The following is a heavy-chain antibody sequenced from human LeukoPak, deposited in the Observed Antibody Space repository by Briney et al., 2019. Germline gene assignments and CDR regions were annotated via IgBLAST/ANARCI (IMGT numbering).Heavy chain of an antibody. V-gene: IGHV4-39*01. J-gene: IGHJ4*02. Sequence: SETLSLTCTVSGGSISSGDYYWSWIRQPPGKGLECIGRIYSGGGTFYNPSLKSRVTVSVDTSKNQFSLKLSSVTASDTAVYYCARLNNNGGTYFDYWGQGTLVTVSS. CDR2: IYSGGGT. D-gene: IGHD1/OR15-1a*01. CDR3: ARLNNNGGTYFDY. CDR1: GGSISSGDYY.